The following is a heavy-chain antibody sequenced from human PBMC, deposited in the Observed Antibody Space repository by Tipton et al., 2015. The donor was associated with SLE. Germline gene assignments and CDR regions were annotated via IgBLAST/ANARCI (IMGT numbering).Heavy chain of an antibody. CDR1: GGSISSGDYY. CDR2: IYTSGST. J-gene: IGHJ6*03. V-gene: IGHV4-30-4*01. Sequence: TLSLTCTVSGGSISSGDYYWSWIRQPPGKGLEWIGYIYTSGSTNYNPSLKSRVSISVDTSRNQFSLKLSSVTAADTAVYYCARADIGRQGYYFYHMDAWGKGTTVTVSS. D-gene: IGHD2-15*01. CDR3: ARADIGRQGYYFYHMDA.